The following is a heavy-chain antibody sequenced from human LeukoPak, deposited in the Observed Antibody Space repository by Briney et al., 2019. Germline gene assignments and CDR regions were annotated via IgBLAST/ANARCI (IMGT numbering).Heavy chain of an antibody. CDR2: ISWDDDK. CDR3: THRRPIYRDYPGVFDY. D-gene: IGHD4-17*01. Sequence: SGPTLVKPTQTLTLTYTFPGFSLSTSGVGVGWIRQPPGKALEWLALISWDDDKRYSPSLKSRLTITKDTSKNQVVLTMTNLDPVDTATYYCTHRRPIYRDYPGVFDYRGQGTLVTVSS. CDR1: GFSLSTSGVG. V-gene: IGHV2-5*02. J-gene: IGHJ4*02.